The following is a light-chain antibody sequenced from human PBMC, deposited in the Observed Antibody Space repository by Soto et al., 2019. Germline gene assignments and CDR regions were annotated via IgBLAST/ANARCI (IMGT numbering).Light chain of an antibody. V-gene: IGLV2-14*01. J-gene: IGLJ1*01. CDR3: CSFTSSDTHV. CDR2: DVT. Sequence: SVLTQPASVSVSPGQSITISCTGTSSDFGGYDFVSWHQQRPGKAPKLMIYDVTNRPSGVSNRFSGSKSGNTASLTISGLQAEDEADYYCCSFTSSDTHVFGTGTKVTVL. CDR1: SSDFGGYDF.